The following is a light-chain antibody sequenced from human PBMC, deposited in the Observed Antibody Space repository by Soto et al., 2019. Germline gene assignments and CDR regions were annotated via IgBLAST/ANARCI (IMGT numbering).Light chain of an antibody. J-gene: IGKJ4*01. Sequence: EIVMTQSPATLSVAPGERVTFSCRASQGVSRKLAWYQHKPGQAPRLLISGASTGATGIPARFSGSGSGTDFTLTISSLEPEDFAVYYCQQRSNLLTFGGGTKVDIK. CDR1: QGVSRK. V-gene: IGKV3-11*01. CDR2: GAS. CDR3: QQRSNLLT.